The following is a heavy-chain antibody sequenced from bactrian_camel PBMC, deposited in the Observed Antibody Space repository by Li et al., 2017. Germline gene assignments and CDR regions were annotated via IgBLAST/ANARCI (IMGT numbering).Heavy chain of an antibody. CDR1: QFTFSSSRSC. D-gene: IGHD4*01. J-gene: IGHJ4*01. CDR2: FGYGAT. CDR3: AANHRLRIPTLVKNDYGY. V-gene: IGHV3S55*01. Sequence: HVQLVESGGGLVQAGGSLKLSCVASQFTFSSSRSCMGWFRQFPGQDREGVAAFGYGATKYAESVKGLFTISKDISKNILYLHMTDLQPEDTAMYFCAANHRLRIPTLVKNDYGYWGQGTQVTVS.